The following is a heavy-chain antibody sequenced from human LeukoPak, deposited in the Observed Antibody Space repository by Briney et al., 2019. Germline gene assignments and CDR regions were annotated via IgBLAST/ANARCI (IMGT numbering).Heavy chain of an antibody. CDR2: ISYDGSNK. D-gene: IGHD3-3*01. J-gene: IGHJ4*02. V-gene: IGHV3-30-3*01. Sequence: GSLSPSCAASGFTFSSYAMHWVRQAPGKGLEWVAVISYDGSNKYYADSVKGRFTISRDNSKNTLYLQMNSLRAEDTAVYYCARGIRFLEWPDDYWGQGALVTVSS. CDR1: GFTFSSYA. CDR3: ARGIRFLEWPDDY.